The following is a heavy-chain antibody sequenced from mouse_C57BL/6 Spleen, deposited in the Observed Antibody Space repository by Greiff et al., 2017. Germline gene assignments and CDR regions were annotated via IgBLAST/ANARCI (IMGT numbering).Heavy chain of an antibody. CDR1: GFNIKDYY. Sequence: VQLKQSGAELVKPGASVKLSCTASGFNIKDYYMHWVKQRTEQGLEWIGRIDPEDGGTKYAPKFQGKATITVATSSNTAYLQLSSLTSEDTAVYYCARGYYGSSHWYFDVWGTGTTVTVSS. CDR3: ARGYYGSSHWYFDV. CDR2: IDPEDGGT. J-gene: IGHJ1*03. V-gene: IGHV14-2*01. D-gene: IGHD1-1*01.